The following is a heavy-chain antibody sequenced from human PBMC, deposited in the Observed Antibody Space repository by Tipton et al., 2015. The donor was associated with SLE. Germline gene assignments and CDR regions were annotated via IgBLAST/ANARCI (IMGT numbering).Heavy chain of an antibody. Sequence: SLRLSCAASGFTFSSYGMHWVRQAPGKGLEWVAVIWSDGINKFYADSVKGRFTISRDNSENTLYLQMNSLRGEETAVYYCATTTTMTNYIDDWGQGTLVTVSS. CDR1: GFTFSSYG. CDR3: ATTTTMTNYIDD. J-gene: IGHJ4*02. D-gene: IGHD4-17*01. V-gene: IGHV3-33*01. CDR2: IWSDGINK.